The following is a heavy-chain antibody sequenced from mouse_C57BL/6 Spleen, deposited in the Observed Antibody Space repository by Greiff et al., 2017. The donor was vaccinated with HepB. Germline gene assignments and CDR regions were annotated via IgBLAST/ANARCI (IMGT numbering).Heavy chain of an antibody. D-gene: IGHD1-1*01. Sequence: EVQLQESGGDLVKPGGSLKLSCAASGFTFSSYGMSWVRQTPDKRLEWVATISSGGSYTYYPDSVKGRFTISRDNAKNTLYLQMSSLKSEDTAMYYCAREGLLRYAMDYWGQGTSVTVSS. CDR3: AREGLLRYAMDY. V-gene: IGHV5-6*01. CDR1: GFTFSSYG. J-gene: IGHJ4*01. CDR2: ISSGGSYT.